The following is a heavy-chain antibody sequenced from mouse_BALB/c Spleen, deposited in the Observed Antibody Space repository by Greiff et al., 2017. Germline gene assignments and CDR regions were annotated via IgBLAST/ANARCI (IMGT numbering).Heavy chain of an antibody. CDR2: IRSKSNNYAT. CDR3: VRHGSYYFDY. CDR1: GFTFNTYA. Sequence: EVKLEESGGGLVQPKGSLKLSCAASGFTFNTYAMNWVRQAPGKGLEWVARIRSKSNNYATYYADSVKDRFTISRDDSQSMLYLQMNNLKTEDTAMYYCVRHGSYYFDYWGQGTTLTVSS. V-gene: IGHV10-1*02. J-gene: IGHJ2*01.